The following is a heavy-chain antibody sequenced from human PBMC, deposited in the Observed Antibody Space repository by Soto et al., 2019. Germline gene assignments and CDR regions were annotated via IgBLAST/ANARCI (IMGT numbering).Heavy chain of an antibody. D-gene: IGHD5-12*01. CDR1: GFTYSSYG. CDR2: IWYDGSNK. J-gene: IGHJ4*02. V-gene: IGHV3-33*01. Sequence: PGGSLRLPCTVSGFTYSSYGMHWVRQAPGKGLEWVAVIWYDGSNKYYADSVKGRFIVSRDDSKNTLSLQMNSLRAEDTAVYYCARDSAWLFDSWGQGTLVTVSS. CDR3: ARDSAWLFDS.